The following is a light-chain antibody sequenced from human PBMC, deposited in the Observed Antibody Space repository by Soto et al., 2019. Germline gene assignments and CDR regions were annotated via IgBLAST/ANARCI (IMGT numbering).Light chain of an antibody. CDR2: AAS. CDR3: QQYGSSPWT. Sequence: EVVLTQSPGTLSLSPGQTASLSYCASQYVSSTYLAWYQQKPGQAPRLLIYAASNRATGIPARFSGSGSGKEFTLTNCRLEPEDFAVYCCQQYGSSPWTFGQGTKLDIK. CDR1: QYVSSTY. V-gene: IGKV3-20*01. J-gene: IGKJ1*01.